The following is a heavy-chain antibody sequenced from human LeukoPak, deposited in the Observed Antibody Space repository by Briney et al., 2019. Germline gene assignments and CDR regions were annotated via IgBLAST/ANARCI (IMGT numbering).Heavy chain of an antibody. J-gene: IGHJ5*02. Sequence: PSETLSLTRAVYGGSFSGYYWSWIRQPPGKGLEWIGEINHSGSTNYNPSLKSRVTISVDTSKNQFSLKLSSVTAADTAVYYCARRGSSSWYRNWFDPWGQGTLVTVSS. V-gene: IGHV4-34*01. CDR3: ARRGSSSWYRNWFDP. CDR2: INHSGST. CDR1: GGSFSGYY. D-gene: IGHD6-13*01.